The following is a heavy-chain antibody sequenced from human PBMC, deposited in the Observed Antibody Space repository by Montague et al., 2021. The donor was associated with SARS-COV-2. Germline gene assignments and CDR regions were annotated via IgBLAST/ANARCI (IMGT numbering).Heavy chain of an antibody. V-gene: IGHV4-31*01. D-gene: IGHD2-21*02. Sequence: TLSLTCTVSGGSISSGGYYWIWLRQHPGKGLDWIGYFYYSGSTYSXPSLKLPVTISVATSKNHFSLKLSSVAAADTAVYYCARVHIVVVTAMRYFDPWGQGTLVTVSS. CDR3: ARVHIVVVTAMRYFDP. CDR2: FYYSGST. CDR1: GGSISSGGYY. J-gene: IGHJ2*01.